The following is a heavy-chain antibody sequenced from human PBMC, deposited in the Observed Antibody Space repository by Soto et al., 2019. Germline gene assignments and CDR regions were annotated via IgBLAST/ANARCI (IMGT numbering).Heavy chain of an antibody. Sequence: GGSLRLSCAASGFTFSSYAMSWVRQAPGKGLEWVSAISGSGGSTYYADSVKGRFTISRDNSKNTLYLQMNSLRAEDTAVYYCAKFSDGSSGYYYNYYYYGMDVWGQGTLVTVSS. J-gene: IGHJ6*02. D-gene: IGHD3-22*01. CDR2: ISGSGGST. V-gene: IGHV3-23*01. CDR3: AKFSDGSSGYYYNYYYYGMDV. CDR1: GFTFSSYA.